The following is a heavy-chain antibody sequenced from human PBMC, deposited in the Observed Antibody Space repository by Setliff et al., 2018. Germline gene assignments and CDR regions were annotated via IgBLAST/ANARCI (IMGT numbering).Heavy chain of an antibody. CDR1: GDSISSHY. Sequence: SETLSLTCTVSGDSISSHYWTWIRQPAAGQGLEWIGRLHTSGDTNYNPSLKSRVTISGDTSKNQLSLRLSSVTAADTAVYYCARDRVVVGAGRRGYYFDYWGQGVLVTVS. D-gene: IGHD2-15*01. J-gene: IGHJ4*02. CDR2: LHTSGDT. CDR3: ARDRVVVGAGRRGYYFDY. V-gene: IGHV4-4*07.